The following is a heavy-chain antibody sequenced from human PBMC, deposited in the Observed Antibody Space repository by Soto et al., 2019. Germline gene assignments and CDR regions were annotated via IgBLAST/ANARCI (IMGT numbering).Heavy chain of an antibody. Sequence: QVQLVQSGAEVKKPGSSVKVSCKASGGTFSNYAISWVRQAPGQGLEWMGGVIPIVGTANYAQKFQGRVTITADESTSTAYIDQRSLKSEDRARYYCAVGSGEIVQTGMKPFDPWGQGTLVTVSS. J-gene: IGHJ5*02. CDR3: AVGSGEIVQTGMKPFDP. CDR1: GGTFSNYA. D-gene: IGHD5-12*01. V-gene: IGHV1-69*12. CDR2: VIPIVGTA.